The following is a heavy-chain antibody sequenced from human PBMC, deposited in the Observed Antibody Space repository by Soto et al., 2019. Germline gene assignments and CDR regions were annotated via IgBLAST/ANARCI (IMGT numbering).Heavy chain of an antibody. Sequence: SGFTFSSDWMSGGRQAPGKGLEWVAVISYDGSNKYYADSVKGRFTISRDNSKNTLYLQMNSLRAEDTALYYCARDRATLTYYFYGMDVWGQGTTVTVSS. D-gene: IGHD4-4*01. CDR1: GFTFSSDW. CDR2: ISYDGSNK. CDR3: ARDRATLTYYFYGMDV. V-gene: IGHV3-30*03. J-gene: IGHJ6*02.